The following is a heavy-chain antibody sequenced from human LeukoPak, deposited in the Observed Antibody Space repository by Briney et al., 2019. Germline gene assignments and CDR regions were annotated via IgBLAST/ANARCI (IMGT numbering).Heavy chain of an antibody. V-gene: IGHV4-30-2*01. CDR1: GGSISSGGYY. CDR2: IYHSGST. Sequence: PSEALSLTCTVSGGSISSGGYYWSWIRQHPGKGLEWIGYIYHSGSTYYNPSLKSRVTISVDRSKNQFSLKLSSVTAADTAVYYCARGVVVPAAITLWGQGTLVTVSS. J-gene: IGHJ4*02. CDR3: ARGVVVPAAITL. D-gene: IGHD2-2*01.